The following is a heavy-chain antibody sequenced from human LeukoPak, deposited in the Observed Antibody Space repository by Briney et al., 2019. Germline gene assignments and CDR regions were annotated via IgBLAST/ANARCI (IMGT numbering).Heavy chain of an antibody. CDR1: GYTFISYY. CDR3: AKDQRWESPHYLDS. D-gene: IGHD1-26*01. CDR2: INPSSGST. J-gene: IGHJ4*02. Sequence: GASVKVSCKASGYTFISYYMHWVRQAPGQGLEWMGIINPSSGSTNYAQKFQGRVTMTRDTSTSTVYMELSSLRSEDTAVYYCAKDQRWESPHYLDSWGQGTLVTVSS. V-gene: IGHV1-46*01.